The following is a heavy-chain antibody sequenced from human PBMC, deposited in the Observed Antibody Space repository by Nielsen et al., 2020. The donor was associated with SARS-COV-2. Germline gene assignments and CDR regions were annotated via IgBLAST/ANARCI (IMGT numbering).Heavy chain of an antibody. CDR2: LSSSEYST. J-gene: IGHJ4*02. Sequence: GESLKISCSASGFTFSTYAMHWARQAPGKGLECVSSLSSSEYSTYYADSVKGRFTISRDNPKNTLYLQMSSLRPEDSGVYYCVRDFGGSSGYERDYWGQGTLVTVSS. CDR1: GFTFSTYA. V-gene: IGHV3-64D*09. CDR3: VRDFGGSSGYERDY. D-gene: IGHD5-12*01.